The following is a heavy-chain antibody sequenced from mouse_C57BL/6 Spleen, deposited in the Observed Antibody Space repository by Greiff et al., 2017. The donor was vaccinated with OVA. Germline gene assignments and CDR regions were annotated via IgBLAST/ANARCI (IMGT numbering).Heavy chain of an antibody. V-gene: IGHV10-1*01. Sequence: EVKLVESGGGLVQPKGSLKLSCAASGFSFNTYAMNWVRQAPGKGLEWVARIRSKSNNYATYYADSVKDRFTISRDDSESMLYLQMNNLKTEDTAMYYCVRHGNPHYYAMDYWGQGTSVTVSS. J-gene: IGHJ4*01. D-gene: IGHD4-1*01. CDR2: IRSKSNNYAT. CDR1: GFSFNTYA. CDR3: VRHGNPHYYAMDY.